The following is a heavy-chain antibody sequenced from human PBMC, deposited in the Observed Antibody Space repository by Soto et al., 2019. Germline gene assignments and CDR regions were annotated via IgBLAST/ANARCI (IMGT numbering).Heavy chain of an antibody. D-gene: IGHD3-16*01. CDR2: TSYDGSNN. V-gene: IGHV3-30*19. Sequence: HLVESGGGVVQPGTSLRLSCAASGFMFKSYVMHWVRQAPGKGLEWVALTSYDGSNNYYGDSVKGRFTVSRDNSKNTLHLQMDSLRPEDTALYYCSRWGTTGGFDLWGQGTLVSVSS. CDR1: GFMFKSYV. J-gene: IGHJ5*02. CDR3: SRWGTTGGFDL.